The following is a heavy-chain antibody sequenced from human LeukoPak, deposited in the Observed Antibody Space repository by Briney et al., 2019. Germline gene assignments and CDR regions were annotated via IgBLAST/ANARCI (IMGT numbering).Heavy chain of an antibody. V-gene: IGHV1-18*01. J-gene: IGHJ4*02. CDR2: ISAYNGNT. CDR1: GYTFTSYG. Sequence: ASVKVSCKASGYTFTSYGISWVRQAPGQGLEWMGWISAYNGNTNYAQKLQGRVTMTTDTSTSTAYMELRSLRSDDTAVYYCARDTGYCSGGSCYPPLDYWGQGTLVTASS. D-gene: IGHD2-15*01. CDR3: ARDTGYCSGGSCYPPLDY.